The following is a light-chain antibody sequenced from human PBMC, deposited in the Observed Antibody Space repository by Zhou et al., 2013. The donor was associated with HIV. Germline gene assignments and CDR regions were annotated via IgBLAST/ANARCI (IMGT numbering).Light chain of an antibody. J-gene: IGKJ3*01. CDR3: QQSYSTPS. CDR2: AAS. Sequence: DIQMTQSPSSLSASVGDRVTITCRASQSLSTSLNWYQQKPGKAPKLLIYAASSLQYGVPSRFSGSGSGTDFTLTISSLQPEDFATYYCQQSYSTPSFGPGTKVDIK. V-gene: IGKV1-39*01. CDR1: QSLSTS.